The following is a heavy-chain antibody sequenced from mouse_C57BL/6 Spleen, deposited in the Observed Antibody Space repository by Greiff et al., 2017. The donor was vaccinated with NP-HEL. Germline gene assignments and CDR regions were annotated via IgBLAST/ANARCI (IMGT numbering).Heavy chain of an antibody. Sequence: EVQVVESGEGLVKPGGSLKLSCAASGFTFSSYAMSWVRQTPEKRLEWVAYISSGGDYIYYADTVKGRFTISRDNARNTLYLQMSSLKSEDTAMYYCTRERQFITTVVPLSYWGQGTLVTVSA. CDR3: TRERQFITTVVPLSY. CDR1: GFTFSSYA. D-gene: IGHD1-1*01. V-gene: IGHV5-9-1*02. CDR2: ISSGGDYI. J-gene: IGHJ3*01.